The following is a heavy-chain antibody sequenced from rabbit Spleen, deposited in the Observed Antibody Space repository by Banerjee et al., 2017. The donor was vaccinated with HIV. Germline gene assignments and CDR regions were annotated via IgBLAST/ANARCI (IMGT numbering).Heavy chain of an antibody. CDR1: GFSFSSNDY. CDR3: ARDTSSSFSSYGMDL. V-gene: IGHV1S40*01. J-gene: IGHJ6*01. CDR2: IAGSNSGFT. Sequence: QPLEESGGDLVKPGASLTLTCTASGFSFSSNDYMCWVRQAPGKGLEWISCIAGSNSGFTYSATWAKGRFTISKTSSTTVTLQMTSLTAADTATYFCARDTSSSFSSYGMDLWGQGTLVTVS. D-gene: IGHD1-1*01.